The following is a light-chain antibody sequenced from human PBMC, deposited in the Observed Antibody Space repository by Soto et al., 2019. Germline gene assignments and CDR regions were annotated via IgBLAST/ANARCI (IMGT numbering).Light chain of an antibody. CDR2: GAS. Sequence: EIVLTQSPGTLSLSPGERATLSCSASQSVRSSYLAWYQQKPGQAPRLFIYGASSRATGIPDRFSGSGSGTDFTLTISRLEPEDFAVYYCQQYGSSPWTFGQGTKVEIK. CDR3: QQYGSSPWT. V-gene: IGKV3-20*01. J-gene: IGKJ1*01. CDR1: QSVRSSY.